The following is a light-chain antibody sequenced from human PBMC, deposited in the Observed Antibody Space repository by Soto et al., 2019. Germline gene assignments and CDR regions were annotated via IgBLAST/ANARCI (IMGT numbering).Light chain of an antibody. CDR1: SSNIGGNS. V-gene: IGLV1-51*01. Sequence: QSVLTQPPSVSAAPGQKVTISCSGSSSNIGGNSVSWYQQLPGTAPKLLIYDDNKRPSGIPDRFSGPKSGTSATLGITGLQTGDEADYYCGSWDSSLSAYVFGTGTKVTVL. CDR3: GSWDSSLSAYV. CDR2: DDN. J-gene: IGLJ1*01.